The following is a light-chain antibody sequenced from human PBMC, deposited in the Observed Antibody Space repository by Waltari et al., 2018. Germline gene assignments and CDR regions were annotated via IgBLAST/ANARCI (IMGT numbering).Light chain of an antibody. Sequence: SYELTQPPPVSAASGQTARTTCGGDSIGSKYVHRYQQKPPQAPVLVIYADGKRPSGIPERFSGSNSGNTATLTISRVEAGDEADYYCQVWDTSGLFGGGTRLTVL. CDR3: QVWDTSGL. CDR2: ADG. V-gene: IGLV3-21*02. CDR1: SIGSKY. J-gene: IGLJ2*01.